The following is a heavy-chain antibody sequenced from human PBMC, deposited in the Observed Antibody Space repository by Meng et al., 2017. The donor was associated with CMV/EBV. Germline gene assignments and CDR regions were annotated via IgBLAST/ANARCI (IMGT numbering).Heavy chain of an antibody. CDR3: ARDRDIVATVNYYYYGMDV. CDR1: GFTFDDYG. J-gene: IGHJ6*02. D-gene: IGHD5-12*01. V-gene: IGHV3-20*04. CDR2: INWNGGST. Sequence: GGSLRLSCAASGFTFDDYGMSWVRQAPGKGLEWVPGINWNGGSTGYADSVKGRFTISRDNAKNSLYLQMNSLRAEDTALYYCARDRDIVATVNYYYYGMDVWGQGTTVIVSS.